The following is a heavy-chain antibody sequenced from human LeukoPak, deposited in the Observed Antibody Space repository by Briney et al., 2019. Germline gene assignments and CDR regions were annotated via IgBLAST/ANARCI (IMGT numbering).Heavy chain of an antibody. CDR3: ARHGAVSGWDHVDC. J-gene: IGHJ4*02. CDR2: IYYSGST. CDR1: GYSISSGSYY. D-gene: IGHD6-19*01. V-gene: IGHV4-39*01. Sequence: PSETLSLTCTVSGYSISSGSYYWGWIRQPPGKGLEWLGSIYYSGSTYHNPSLKSRVTISVDTSKNQFSLRLTSVTAAATAVYYCARHGAVSGWDHVDCWGQGTLVIVSS.